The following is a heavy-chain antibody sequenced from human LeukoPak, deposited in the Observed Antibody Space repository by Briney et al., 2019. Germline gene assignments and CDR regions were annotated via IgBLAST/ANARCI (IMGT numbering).Heavy chain of an antibody. Sequence: SETLSLTCTVSGGSISSYYWSWIRQPAGKGLEWIGSIYYSGSTYYNPSLKSRVTISVDTSKNQFSLKLSSVTAADTAVYYCASHYDFWSGYSNFDYWGQGTLVTVSS. V-gene: IGHV4-59*05. CDR1: GGSISSYY. J-gene: IGHJ4*02. CDR3: ASHYDFWSGYSNFDY. D-gene: IGHD3-3*01. CDR2: IYYSGST.